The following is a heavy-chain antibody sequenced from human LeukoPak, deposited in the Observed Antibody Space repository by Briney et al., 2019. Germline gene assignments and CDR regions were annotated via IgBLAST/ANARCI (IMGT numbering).Heavy chain of an antibody. CDR1: GYTFTGYY. V-gene: IGHV1-2*02. Sequence: ASVKVSCKASGYTFTGYYMHWVRQAPGQGLEWMGWINPNSGGTNYAQKLQGRVTMTRDTSISTAYMELSRLRSDDTAVYYCARDPPRIAAAGGGDYWGQGTLVTVSS. D-gene: IGHD6-13*01. CDR2: INPNSGGT. J-gene: IGHJ4*02. CDR3: ARDPPRIAAAGGGDY.